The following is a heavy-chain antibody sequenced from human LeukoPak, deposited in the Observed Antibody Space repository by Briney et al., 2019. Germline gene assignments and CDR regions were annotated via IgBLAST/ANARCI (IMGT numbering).Heavy chain of an antibody. J-gene: IGHJ4*02. CDR1: GFIFSSYG. D-gene: IGHD1-26*01. V-gene: IGHV3-30*02. CDR3: GKHDSASDY. CDR2: TRSDGSDK. Sequence: GGSLRLSCVASGFIFSSYGMHWVRQAPGKGLEWVAFTRSDGSDKYYTGSVKGRFTISRDNSRNTLYLQMNSLRAEDTAVYYCGKHDSASDYCGQGTLVTVSS.